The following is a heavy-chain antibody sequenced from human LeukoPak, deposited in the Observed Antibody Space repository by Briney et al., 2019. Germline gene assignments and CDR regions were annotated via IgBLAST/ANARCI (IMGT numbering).Heavy chain of an antibody. D-gene: IGHD2/OR15-2a*01. CDR1: TVTLSNYY. Sequence: PGESLRLSCTSSTVTLSNYYMSWIRQAPGKGLECISYISNIGTTTFYADSVKGRFTISRDNGKNSLYLQMNSLTAEDTAVYYCACDISNKGFDYWGQGTLVTVSS. CDR2: ISNIGTTT. V-gene: IGHV3-11*04. J-gene: IGHJ4*02. CDR3: ACDISNKGFDY.